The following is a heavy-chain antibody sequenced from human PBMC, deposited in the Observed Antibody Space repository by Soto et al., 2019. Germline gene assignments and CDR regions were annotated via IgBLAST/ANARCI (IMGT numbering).Heavy chain of an antibody. J-gene: IGHJ3*02. V-gene: IGHV4-59*01. CDR2: IYYSGTT. CDR1: GGSIRNYY. CDR3: ASTHIVVVTDAFAI. D-gene: IGHD2-21*02. Sequence: SESLSPTCIASGGSIRNYYSSWIRHPPGKGLEWIGYIYYSGTTNYNPSLKSRVTISVDTSKNQFSLKLSSVTAADTAVYYCASTHIVVVTDAFAIWGQRTTAT.